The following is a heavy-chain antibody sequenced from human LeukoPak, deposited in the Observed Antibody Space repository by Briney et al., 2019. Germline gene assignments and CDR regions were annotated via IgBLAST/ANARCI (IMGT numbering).Heavy chain of an antibody. CDR2: VYTTGIT. V-gene: IGHV4-61*02. J-gene: IGHJ5*02. CDR3: AREHWASRRNWVDP. D-gene: IGHD6-6*01. CDR1: GGSISTGTDY. Sequence: SQTLSLTCSVSGGSISTGTDYWSWMRQPAGQGLEWIGRVYTTGITHYNPSLKSRVHISVDASKKQFSLHLTSGTAADTAVYYCAREHWASRRNWVDPGGQGARVPVSS.